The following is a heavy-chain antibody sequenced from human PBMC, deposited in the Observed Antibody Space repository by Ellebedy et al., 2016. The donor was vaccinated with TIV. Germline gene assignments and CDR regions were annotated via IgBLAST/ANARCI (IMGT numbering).Heavy chain of an antibody. Sequence: AASVKVSCKASGYTFTSYGFTWVRRAPGQGLEWMGWISANNGDTNYAQKFQGRVTMTTDTSTSTAYMELRSLRSDDTAIYYCARVPPRASNYGIDVWGQGTTVIVSS. J-gene: IGHJ6*02. CDR2: ISANNGDT. D-gene: IGHD3-16*01. V-gene: IGHV1-18*01. CDR1: GYTFTSYG. CDR3: ARVPPRASNYGIDV.